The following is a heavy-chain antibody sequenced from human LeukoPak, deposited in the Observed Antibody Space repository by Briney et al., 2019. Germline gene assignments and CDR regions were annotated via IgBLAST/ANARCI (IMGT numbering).Heavy chain of an antibody. D-gene: IGHD3-22*01. CDR2: INPFSGGT. J-gene: IGHJ4*02. V-gene: IGHV1-2*04. CDR1: GYSFTDYY. Sequence: ASVKVSCKASGYSFTDYYIHWVRQAPGQGLGWMGWINPFSGGTKYAQKFQGWVTMTRDTSISTAYMELSRLTSDDTAVYYCARGGYDLDYWGQGTLVTVSS. CDR3: ARGGYDLDY.